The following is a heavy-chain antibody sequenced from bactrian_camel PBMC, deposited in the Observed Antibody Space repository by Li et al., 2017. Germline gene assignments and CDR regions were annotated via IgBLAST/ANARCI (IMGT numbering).Heavy chain of an antibody. J-gene: IGHJ4*01. CDR1: GRKLNEPG. D-gene: IGHD6*01. CDR2: ITSLPSLFRAA. Sequence: QVQLVESGGVSVQAGGSLRLSCKVSGRKLNEPGMGWYRQAPGKEVEWVAGITSLPSLFRAASYADSVKGRFTISRDNAKGMVYLQMNSLKTEDTAVYYCALGSSSQSTMTARGQGTQVTVS. V-gene: IGHV3S54*01.